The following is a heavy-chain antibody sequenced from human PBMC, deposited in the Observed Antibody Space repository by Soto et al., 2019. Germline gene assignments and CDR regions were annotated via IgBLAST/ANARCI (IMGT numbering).Heavy chain of an antibody. D-gene: IGHD3-10*01. CDR2: FYNSGNT. CDR3: ARTSGMVGSGDQSLDY. J-gene: IGHJ4*02. CDR1: GGSISSGVYY. V-gene: IGHV4-31*03. Sequence: QVQLQESGPGLVKPSQTLSLTCTVSGGSISSGVYYWNWIRQHPGKGLEWIGYFYNSGNTYYNPSLKSRVSISVDTSNNQCSLKLTSVTAADTAVYYCARTSGMVGSGDQSLDYWGQGTLVIVSS.